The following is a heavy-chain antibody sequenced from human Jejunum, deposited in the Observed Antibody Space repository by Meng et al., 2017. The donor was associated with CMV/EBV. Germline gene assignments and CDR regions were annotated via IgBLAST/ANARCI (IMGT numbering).Heavy chain of an antibody. CDR1: GFSLSSYR. CDR3: ARTRSGHVY. Sequence: LSCATSGFSLSSYRMSWVRQAPGKGLEWVSTITGSATYIYYADSVKGRFTISRDNVKDSVYLQMNSLRADDTAVYYCARTRSGHVYWGQGTLVTVSS. V-gene: IGHV3-21*01. J-gene: IGHJ4*02. CDR2: ITGSATYI.